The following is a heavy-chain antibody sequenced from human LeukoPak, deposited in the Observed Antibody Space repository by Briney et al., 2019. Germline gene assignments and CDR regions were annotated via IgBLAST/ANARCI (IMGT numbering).Heavy chain of an antibody. CDR3: ARGGLVRGSIDSLIAFDF. V-gene: IGHV4-34*01. CDR1: GGSFSGYY. CDR2: INHSGST. J-gene: IGHJ3*01. Sequence: SETLSLTCAVYGGSFSGYYWSWIRQPPGKVLEWIGEINHSGSTNYNPSLKSRVTISVDTSKNQFSLHLDSVTPEDTAVYYCARGGLVRGSIDSLIAFDFWGQGTVVTVSS. D-gene: IGHD3-10*01.